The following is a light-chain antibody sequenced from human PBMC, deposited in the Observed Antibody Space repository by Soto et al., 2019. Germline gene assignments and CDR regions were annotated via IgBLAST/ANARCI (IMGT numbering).Light chain of an antibody. CDR3: QQYDHLPLT. CDR1: QSISSY. CDR2: DAS. Sequence: DIQMTQSPSTLSASVGDRVTITCRASQSISSYLAWYQQKPGKAPKLLIYDASNLETGVPSRFSGSGSETDFTFTISSLQPEDVATYYCQQYDHLPLTFGGGTKVEIK. J-gene: IGKJ4*01. V-gene: IGKV1-33*01.